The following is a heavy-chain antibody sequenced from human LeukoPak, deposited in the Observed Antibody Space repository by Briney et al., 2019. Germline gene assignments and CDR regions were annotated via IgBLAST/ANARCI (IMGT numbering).Heavy chain of an antibody. CDR3: ARGSMVLLWFGELFRYYFDY. CDR2: INHSGST. CDR1: GGSFSGYY. V-gene: IGHV4-34*01. Sequence: SETLSLTCAVYGGSFSGYYWSWIRQPPGKGLEWIGEINHSGSTNYNPSLKSRVTISVEKSKNQFSLKRSSVAAADQAVYYCARGSMVLLWFGELFRYYFDYWGQGTLVTVSA. J-gene: IGHJ4*02. D-gene: IGHD3-10*01.